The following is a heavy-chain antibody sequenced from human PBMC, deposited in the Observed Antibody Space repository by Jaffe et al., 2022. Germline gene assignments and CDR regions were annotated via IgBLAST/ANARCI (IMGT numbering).Heavy chain of an antibody. CDR1: GYSISSGYY. V-gene: IGHV4-38-2*01. CDR2: IYHSGST. Sequence: QVQLQESGPGLVKPSETLSLTCAVSGYSISSGYYWGWIRQPPGKGLEWIGSIYHSGSTYYNPSLKSRVTISVDTSKNQFSLKLSSVTAADTAVYYCARHAPNEIMTMIVVVTGALDAFDIWGQGTMVTVSS. CDR3: ARHAPNEIMTMIVVVTGALDAFDI. J-gene: IGHJ3*02. D-gene: IGHD3-22*01.